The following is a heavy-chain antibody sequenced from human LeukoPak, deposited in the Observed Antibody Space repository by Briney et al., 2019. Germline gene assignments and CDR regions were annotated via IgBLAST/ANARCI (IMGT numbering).Heavy chain of an antibody. CDR1: GFTFTTYR. V-gene: IGHV3-21*04. CDR3: ARDFH. J-gene: IGHJ4*02. CDR2: ISSSSSYT. D-gene: IGHD2/OR15-2a*01. Sequence: GGSLRLSCAASGFTFTTYRMEWVRQAPGKGLEWVSSISSSSSYTYYADSVKGRFTISRDNAKNSLYLQMNSLRAEDTAVYYCARDFHWGQGTLVTVSS.